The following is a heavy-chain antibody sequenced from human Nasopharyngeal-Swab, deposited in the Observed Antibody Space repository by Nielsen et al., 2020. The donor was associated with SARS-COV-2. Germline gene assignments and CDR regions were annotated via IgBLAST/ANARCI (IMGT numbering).Heavy chain of an antibody. Sequence: ETLSLTCAASGFSFNTYIMNWIRQSPGKGLEWVSSIGPSGSFTYYADSVRGRFSISRDNAQNSLYLEMHSLRVDDTAVYYCARDREAARTYYYYGMDVWGQGTTVTVSS. V-gene: IGHV3-21*01. CDR1: GFSFNTYI. J-gene: IGHJ6*02. D-gene: IGHD6-6*01. CDR2: IGPSGSFT. CDR3: ARDREAARTYYYYGMDV.